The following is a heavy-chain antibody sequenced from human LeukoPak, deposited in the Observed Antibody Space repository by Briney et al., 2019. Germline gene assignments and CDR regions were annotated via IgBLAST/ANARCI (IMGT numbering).Heavy chain of an antibody. CDR1: GGSISSSNW. Sequence: SETLSLTCAVSGGSISSSNWWSWVRQPPGKGLEWIGEIYHSGSTNYNPSLKSRVTISVDKSKNQFSLKLSSVTAADTAVYYCARDHSVPVAGVDAFDIWGQGTMVTVSS. J-gene: IGHJ3*02. D-gene: IGHD6-19*01. V-gene: IGHV4-4*02. CDR3: ARDHSVPVAGVDAFDI. CDR2: IYHSGST.